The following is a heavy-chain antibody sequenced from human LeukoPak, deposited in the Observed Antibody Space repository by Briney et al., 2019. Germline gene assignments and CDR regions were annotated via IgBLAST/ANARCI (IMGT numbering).Heavy chain of an antibody. CDR2: IWYDGSNK. CDR1: GFTFSSYG. D-gene: IGHD6-13*01. CDR3: AREDFIAAAGTLDY. V-gene: IGHV3-33*01. Sequence: GRSLRLSCAASGFTFSSYGMHWVRQAPGKGLEWVAVIWYDGSNKYYADSVKGRFTISRDNSKNTLYLQMNSLRAEDTAVYYCAREDFIAAAGTLDYWGQGTLVTVSS. J-gene: IGHJ4*02.